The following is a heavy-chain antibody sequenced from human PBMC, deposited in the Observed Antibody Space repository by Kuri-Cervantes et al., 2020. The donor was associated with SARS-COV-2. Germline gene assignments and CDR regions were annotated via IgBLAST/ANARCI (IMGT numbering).Heavy chain of an antibody. Sequence: SVKVSCKASGYTFTSYGISWVRQAPGQGLEWMGGIIPIFGTANYAQKFQGRVTITTDESTSTAYMELSSLRSEDTAVYYCARVRGYSYGYRGDYYMDVWGKGTTVTVSS. D-gene: IGHD5-18*01. CDR3: ARVRGYSYGYRGDYYMDV. CDR1: GYTFTSYG. J-gene: IGHJ6*03. V-gene: IGHV1-69*05. CDR2: IIPIFGTA.